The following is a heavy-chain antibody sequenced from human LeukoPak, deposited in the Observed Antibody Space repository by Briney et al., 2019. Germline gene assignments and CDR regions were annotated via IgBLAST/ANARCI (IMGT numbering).Heavy chain of an antibody. CDR3: AKDATSGSYYNHSFRRGMDV. CDR1: GFTFGDYA. D-gene: IGHD3-10*01. J-gene: IGHJ6*02. V-gene: IGHV3-9*01. Sequence: PGGSLRLSCAASGFTFGDYAMHWVRQAPGKGLEWVSSISWNSGSLGYADSVKGRVTISRDNAKDSVYLQMNSLRAEDTALYYCAKDATSGSYYNHSFRRGMDVWGQGTTVTVSS. CDR2: ISWNSGSL.